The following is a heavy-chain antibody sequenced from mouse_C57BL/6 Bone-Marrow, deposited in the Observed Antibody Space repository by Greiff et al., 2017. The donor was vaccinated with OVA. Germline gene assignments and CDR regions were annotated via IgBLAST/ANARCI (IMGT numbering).Heavy chain of an antibody. Sequence: VQLQESGAELARPGASVKMSCKASGYTFTSYTMHWVKQRPGQGLEWIGYINPSSGYTKYNQKFKDKATLTAAKSSSTAYMQLSSLTSEDSAVYYCASGLGRDFGGWGEGTTLTVSS. V-gene: IGHV1-4*01. CDR3: ASGLGRDFGG. CDR1: GYTFTSYT. D-gene: IGHD4-1*01. J-gene: IGHJ2*01. CDR2: INPSSGYT.